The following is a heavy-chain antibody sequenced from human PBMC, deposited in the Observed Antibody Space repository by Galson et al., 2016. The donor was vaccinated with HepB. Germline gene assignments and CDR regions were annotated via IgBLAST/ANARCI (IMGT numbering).Heavy chain of an antibody. CDR2: IIPTFGTG. CDR3: ARACSGSRCYSGDY. J-gene: IGHJ4*02. D-gene: IGHD2-15*01. CDR1: GGTFSSSV. Sequence: SVKVSCKASGGTFSSSVITWVRQAPGQGLEWMGGIIPTFGTGNYAQKFQGRVTITADESTTTAYMELNSLRSEDTAVYYCARACSGSRCYSGDYWGQGTLVTVSS. V-gene: IGHV1-69*13.